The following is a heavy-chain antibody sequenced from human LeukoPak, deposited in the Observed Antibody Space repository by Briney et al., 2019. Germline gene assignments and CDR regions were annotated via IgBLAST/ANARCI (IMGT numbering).Heavy chain of an antibody. D-gene: IGHD4-17*01. CDR2: IYYSGST. CDR1: GGSISSYY. J-gene: IGHJ4*02. V-gene: IGHV4-59*01. Sequence: SETLSHTCTVSGGSISSYYWSWIRQPPGRGLEWIGYIYYSGSTNYNPSLKSRVSMSVDTSKNQFSLRLSSVTAADTAVYYCARTTVTTWRYYFNYWGQGTLVIVSS. CDR3: ARTTVTTWRYYFNY.